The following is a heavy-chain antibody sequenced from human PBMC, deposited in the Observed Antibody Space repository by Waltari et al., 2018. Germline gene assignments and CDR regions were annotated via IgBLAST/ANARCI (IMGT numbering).Heavy chain of an antibody. CDR3: VRGYPDIVATISDY. D-gene: IGHD5-12*01. Sequence: QLQLQESGPGLVKPSETLSLTCTVSRSSISNNNYYWGGVRQPPGKGLEWIGRFYKSGTTSYNPALKSRVTISVDTSNNQFSLKLNSVTAADTAVYYCVRGYPDIVATISDYWGQGTLVIVSS. V-gene: IGHV4-39*07. CDR2: FYKSGTT. J-gene: IGHJ4*02. CDR1: RSSISNNNYY.